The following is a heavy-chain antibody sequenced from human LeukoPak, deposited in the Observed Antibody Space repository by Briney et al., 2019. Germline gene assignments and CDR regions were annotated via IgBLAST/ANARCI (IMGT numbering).Heavy chain of an antibody. D-gene: IGHD2-8*02. CDR1: GFTFSIYG. Sequence: GGSLRLSCAASGFTFSIYGMSWVRQAPGRGLEWVSAISGNGGSTYHADSVKGRFTISRDNSRNTLYLQMNSLRAEDTAVYYCAKDLAWSFDYWGQGTLVTVSS. CDR2: ISGNGGST. V-gene: IGHV3-23*01. CDR3: AKDLAWSFDY. J-gene: IGHJ4*02.